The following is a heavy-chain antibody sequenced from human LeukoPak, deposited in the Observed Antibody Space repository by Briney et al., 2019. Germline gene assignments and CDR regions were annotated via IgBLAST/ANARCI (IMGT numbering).Heavy chain of an antibody. V-gene: IGHV1-18*01. D-gene: IGHD3-10*01. CDR2: ISAYNGNT. J-gene: IGHJ5*02. CDR1: GYTFTSYG. Sequence: GASVKVSCKASGYTFTSYGISWVRQAPGQGLEWMGWISAYNGNTNYAQKLQGRVTMTTDTSTSTAYMELRSLRSDDTAVYYCARDHYYGSGSYYWFDPWGQGTLVTVSS. CDR3: ARDHYYGSGSYYWFDP.